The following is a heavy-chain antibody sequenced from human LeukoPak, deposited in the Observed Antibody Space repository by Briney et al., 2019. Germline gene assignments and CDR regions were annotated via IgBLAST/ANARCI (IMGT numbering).Heavy chain of an antibody. CDR1: GFTFSSYE. CDR3: GRERTSRSGYSRSAAFDI. J-gene: IGHJ3*02. Sequence: GGSLRLSCAASGFTFSSYEMNWVRQAPGKGLEWVSYISSSGSTIHYADSVKGRFTISRDNAKNSLYLQMNSLRAEDTAVYYCGRERTSRSGYSRSAAFDICGQGTMVTVSS. CDR2: ISSSGSTI. V-gene: IGHV3-48*03. D-gene: IGHD3-22*01.